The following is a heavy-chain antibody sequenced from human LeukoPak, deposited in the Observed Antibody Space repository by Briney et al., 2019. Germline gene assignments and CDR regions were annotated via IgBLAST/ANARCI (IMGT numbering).Heavy chain of an antibody. V-gene: IGHV3-30*18. CDR3: AKPTGLWFGELPLDY. CDR2: ILYDGSNE. D-gene: IGHD3-10*01. J-gene: IGHJ4*02. Sequence: GRSLRLSCAASGFTFNSYGMHWVRQAPGKGLEWVAVILYDGSNEYYADSVKGRLTISRDNSKNTLYLQMNSLRVEDTAVYYCAKPTGLWFGELPLDYRGQGTLVTVSS. CDR1: GFTFNSYG.